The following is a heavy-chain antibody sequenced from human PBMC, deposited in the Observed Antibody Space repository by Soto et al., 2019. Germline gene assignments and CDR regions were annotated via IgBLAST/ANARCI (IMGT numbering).Heavy chain of an antibody. CDR1: GGSISSSSYY. J-gene: IGHJ4*02. CDR2: IYYSGST. D-gene: IGHD3-10*01. V-gene: IGHV4-39*01. CDR3: ATLWFGDEGYFDY. Sequence: SETLSLTCTVSGGSISSSSYYWGWIRQPPGKGLEWIESIYYSGSTYYNPSLKSRVTISVDTSKNQFSLKLSSVTAADTAVYYCATLWFGDEGYFDYWGQGTLVTVSS.